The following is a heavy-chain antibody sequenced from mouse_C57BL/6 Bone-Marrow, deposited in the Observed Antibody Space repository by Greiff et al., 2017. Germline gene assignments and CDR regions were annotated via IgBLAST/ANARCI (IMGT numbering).Heavy chain of an antibody. CDR1: GYTFTSYW. V-gene: IGHV1-52*01. J-gene: IGHJ2*01. D-gene: IGHD1-1*01. CDR2: IDPSDSET. CDR3: ARHFSTVVPYFDY. Sequence: QVQLQQPGAELVRPGSSVKLSCKASGYTFTSYWMHWVKQRPIQGLEWIGNIDPSDSETHSNQKFKDKATLTVDKSSSTAYMQLSSLTSEDSAVYSCARHFSTVVPYFDYWGQGTTLTVSS.